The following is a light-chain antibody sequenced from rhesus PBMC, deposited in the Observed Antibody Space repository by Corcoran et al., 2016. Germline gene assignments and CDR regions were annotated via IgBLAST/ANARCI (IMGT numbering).Light chain of an antibody. CDR2: AAS. V-gene: IGKV1S12*01. CDR3: QHYYDNPLT. Sequence: DIQMTQSPSALSASVGDRVTISCRASQNIYSNLSWYQQKPGKAPQLLIYAASSLQTGIPSRFSGSGSGTDFTLTISSLQPAVSAAYYCQHYYDNPLTFCGGTKVELK. CDR1: QNIYSN. J-gene: IGKJ4*01.